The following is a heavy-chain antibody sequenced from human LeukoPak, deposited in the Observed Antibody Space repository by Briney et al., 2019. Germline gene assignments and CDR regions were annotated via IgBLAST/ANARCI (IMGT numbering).Heavy chain of an antibody. CDR1: GFTFSSYG. D-gene: IGHD3-10*01. J-gene: IGHJ4*02. CDR2: ISYDGSNK. Sequence: GGSLRLSCAASGFTFSSYGMHWVRQAPGKGLEWVAVISYDGSNKYYADSVKGRFTISRDNSKNTLYLQMNSLRAEDTAVYYCAKVRFWVYGSGIDYWGQGTLVTVSS. CDR3: AKVRFWVYGSGIDY. V-gene: IGHV3-30*18.